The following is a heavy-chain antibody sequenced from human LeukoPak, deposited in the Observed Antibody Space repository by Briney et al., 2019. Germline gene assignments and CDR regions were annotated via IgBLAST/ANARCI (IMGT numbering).Heavy chain of an antibody. V-gene: IGHV4-61*03. CDR1: GASVSSGGFW. Sequence: SVTLSLTCAVSGASVSSGGFWWNWVRQPPGKGLEWIGQIGYSGSTNYNPSLKSRVTISTDTSKNHFSLSLSSVTAADTAVYYCARVGGHFHHWGQGTLVTVSS. CDR3: ARVGGHFHH. J-gene: IGHJ1*01. CDR2: IGYSGST.